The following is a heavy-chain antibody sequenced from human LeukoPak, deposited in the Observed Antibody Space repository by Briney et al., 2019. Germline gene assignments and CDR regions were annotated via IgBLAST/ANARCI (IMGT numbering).Heavy chain of an antibody. J-gene: IGHJ4*02. CDR3: ARDFRYAFDN. CDR1: GFTFSDYS. D-gene: IGHD5-12*01. V-gene: IGHV3-48*04. CDR2: VGISSGNT. Sequence: PGGSLRLSCAASGFTFSDYSMNWVRQAPGKGLEWISYVGISSGNTKYADSVKGRFTTSGDSAKNSVYLQMNSLRVEDTAVYYCARDFRYAFDNWGQGTLVAVSS.